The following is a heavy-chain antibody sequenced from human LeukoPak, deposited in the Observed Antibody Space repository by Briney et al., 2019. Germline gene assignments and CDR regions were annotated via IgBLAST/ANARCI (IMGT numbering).Heavy chain of an antibody. CDR2: IYPGDSDT. CDR1: GYIFTSYW. D-gene: IGHD3-22*01. Sequence: GESLKISCKGSGYIFTSYWIGWVRQMPGKGLEWMGIIYPGDSDTRYSPSFQGQVTISVDKSISTAYLQWSSLRASDTAMFYCAGQAGSAYDYFDYWGQGSLVTVSS. CDR3: AGQAGSAYDYFDY. J-gene: IGHJ4*02. V-gene: IGHV5-51*01.